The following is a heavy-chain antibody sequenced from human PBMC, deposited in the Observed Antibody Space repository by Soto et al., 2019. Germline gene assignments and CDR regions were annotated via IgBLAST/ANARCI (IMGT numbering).Heavy chain of an antibody. V-gene: IGHV1-69*06. CDR1: GGTFSSYA. CDR2: IIPIFGTA. Sequence: ASVKVSCKASGGTFSSYAISWVRQAPGQGLEWMGGIIPIFGTANYAQKFQGRVTITADKSTSTAYMELSSLRSEDTAVYYCARERSSYYGSGSYYPLAYFDYWGQGTLVTV. J-gene: IGHJ4*02. CDR3: ARERSSYYGSGSYYPLAYFDY. D-gene: IGHD3-10*01.